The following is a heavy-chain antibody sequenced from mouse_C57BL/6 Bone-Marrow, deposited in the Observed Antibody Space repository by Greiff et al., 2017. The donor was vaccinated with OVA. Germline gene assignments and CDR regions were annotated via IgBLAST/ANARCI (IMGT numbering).Heavy chain of an antibody. CDR2: ISYDGSN. V-gene: IGHV3-6*01. Sequence: EVKLQESGPGLVKPSQSLSLTCSVTGYSITSGYYWNWIRQFPGNKLEWMGYISYDGSNNYNPSLKNRISITRDTSKNQFFLKLNSVTTEDTATYYCARRDGYSQGFAYWGQGTLVTVSA. D-gene: IGHD2-3*01. CDR3: ARRDGYSQGFAY. CDR1: GYSITSGYY. J-gene: IGHJ3*01.